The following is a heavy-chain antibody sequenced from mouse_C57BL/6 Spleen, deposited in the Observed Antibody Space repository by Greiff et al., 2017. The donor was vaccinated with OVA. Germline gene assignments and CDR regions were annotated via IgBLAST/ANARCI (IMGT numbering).Heavy chain of an antibody. J-gene: IGHJ4*01. CDR1: GFTFSSYG. Sequence: EVKVVESGGDLVKPGGSLKLSCAASGFTFSSYGMSWVRQTPDKRLEWVATISSGGSYTYYPDSVKGRFTISRDNAKNTLYLQMSSLKSEDTAMYYCARQDPYYAMDYWGQGTSVTVSS. CDR2: ISSGGSYT. V-gene: IGHV5-6*01. CDR3: ARQDPYYAMDY.